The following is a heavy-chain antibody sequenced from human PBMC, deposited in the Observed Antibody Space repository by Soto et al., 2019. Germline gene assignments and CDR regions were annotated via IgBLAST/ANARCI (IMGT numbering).Heavy chain of an antibody. J-gene: IGHJ4*02. CDR2: ISSSSSYI. CDR1: GFTFSSYS. Sequence: GGSLRLSCAASGFTFSSYSMNWVRQAPGKGLEWVSSISSSSSYIYYADSVKGRFTISRDNAKNTLYLQMNSPRAEDTAVHYCAKDRGTMVRGVIRYFDYWRKGPLVTVSS. V-gene: IGHV3-21*04. CDR3: AKDRGTMVRGVIRYFDY. D-gene: IGHD3-10*01.